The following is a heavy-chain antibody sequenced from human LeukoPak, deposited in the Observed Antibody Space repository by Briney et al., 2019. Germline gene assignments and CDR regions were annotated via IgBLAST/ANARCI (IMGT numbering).Heavy chain of an antibody. J-gene: IGHJ4*02. D-gene: IGHD3-22*01. CDR1: GDSISSSNYY. V-gene: IGHV4-39*07. Sequence: SETLSLTCTVSGDSISSSNYYWSWIRQPPGKGLEWIGEINHSGSTNYNPSLKSRVTISVDTSKNQFSLKLSSVTAADTAVYYCARGDSSGYYYPEYYFDYWGQGTLVTVSS. CDR3: ARGDSSGYYYPEYYFDY. CDR2: INHSGST.